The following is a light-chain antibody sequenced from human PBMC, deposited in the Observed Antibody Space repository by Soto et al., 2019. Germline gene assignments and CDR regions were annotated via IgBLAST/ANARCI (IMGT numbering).Light chain of an antibody. J-gene: IGKJ5*01. V-gene: IGKV3-11*01. Sequence: EIVLTQSPATLSLSPGERATISCRASQSVSSYLAWYQQKPGQAPRLLIYDASNRATGIPARFSGCGSGTDFTLTISSLEPEDFAVYYCQQRSNWPITFGQGTRLEIK. CDR3: QQRSNWPIT. CDR2: DAS. CDR1: QSVSSY.